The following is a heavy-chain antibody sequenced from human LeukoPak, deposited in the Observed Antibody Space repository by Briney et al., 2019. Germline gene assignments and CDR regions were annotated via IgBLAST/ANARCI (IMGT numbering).Heavy chain of an antibody. D-gene: IGHD3-10*01. CDR1: GGSISSYY. V-gene: IGHV4-4*07. CDR2: IYTSGST. Sequence: PSETLSLTCTVSGGSISSYYWSWIRQPAGKGLEWIGRIYTSGSTNYNPSLKSRVTMSVDTSKNQFSLKLSSVTAADTAVYYCAGEITGGYYGSGSYSWFDPWGQGTLVTVSS. J-gene: IGHJ5*02. CDR3: AGEITGGYYGSGSYSWFDP.